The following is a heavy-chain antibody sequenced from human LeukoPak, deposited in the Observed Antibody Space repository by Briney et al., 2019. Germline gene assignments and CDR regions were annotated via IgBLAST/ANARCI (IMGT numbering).Heavy chain of an antibody. CDR2: IYYSGST. CDR1: GGSISSGDYY. J-gene: IGHJ4*02. Sequence: SETLSLTCTVSGGSISSGDYYWSWIRQPPGKGLEWIGYIYYSGSTYYNPSLKSRVTISVDTSKNQFSLKLSSVTAADTAVYYCARRRSSTAAPFDDWGQGTLVTVSS. D-gene: IGHD3-10*01. V-gene: IGHV4-30-4*01. CDR3: ARRRSSTAAPFDD.